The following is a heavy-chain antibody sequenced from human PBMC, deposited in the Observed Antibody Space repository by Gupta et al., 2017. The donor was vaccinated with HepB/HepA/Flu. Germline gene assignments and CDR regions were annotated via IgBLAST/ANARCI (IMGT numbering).Heavy chain of an antibody. V-gene: IGHV3-73*01. CDR2: IRSKANTYAT. CDR1: GFSFSGSA. J-gene: IGHJ4*02. D-gene: IGHD3-22*01. Sequence: EVQLVESGGGLVQPGGSLKLSCPASGFSFSGSAMHWVRQASGKGLEWIGRIRSKANTYATAYAASVKGRFTMSRDDSKNTAYLQMNSLKTEDTAVYYCTRSVVAVHWGQGTLVTVSS. CDR3: TRSVVAVH.